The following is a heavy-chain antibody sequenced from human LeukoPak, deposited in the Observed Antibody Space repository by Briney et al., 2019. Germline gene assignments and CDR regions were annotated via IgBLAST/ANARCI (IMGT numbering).Heavy chain of an antibody. V-gene: IGHV1-46*01. CDR2: INPAGGST. J-gene: IGHJ3*02. CDR1: GYTFTNYY. CDR3: ARQGYDILTGYIDAFDI. Sequence: ASVKVSCKASGYTFTNYYIHWVRQAPGQGLEWMGIINPAGGSTGYAQKFQGRVTMTRDTSKNQFSLKLRSVTAADTAIYYCARQGYDILTGYIDAFDIWGQGTMVTVSS. D-gene: IGHD3-9*01.